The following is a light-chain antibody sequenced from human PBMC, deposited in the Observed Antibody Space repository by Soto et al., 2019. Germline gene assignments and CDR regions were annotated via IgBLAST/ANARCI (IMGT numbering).Light chain of an antibody. CDR2: GAS. CDR3: PPYGGSPPT. CDR1: QSVSSSS. V-gene: IGKV3-20*01. Sequence: EIVLTQSPGTLSLSPGEKATLSCRASQSVSSSSLAWYQHKPGQAPRLLIYGASSRATGIPDRFSGSGSGTDFTLTISRLEPEDFAVSSLPPYGGSPPTFRQRTKGDI. J-gene: IGKJ1*01.